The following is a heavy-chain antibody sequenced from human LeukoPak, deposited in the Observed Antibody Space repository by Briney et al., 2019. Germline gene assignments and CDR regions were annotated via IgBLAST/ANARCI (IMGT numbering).Heavy chain of an antibody. J-gene: IGHJ6*03. Sequence: GGSLRLSCAASGFTFSSYEMNWVRQAPGKGLEGVSYISSSGSTIYYADSVKGRFTISRDNSKNTLYLQMNSLRAEDTAVYYCAKDGGGGSKDYYYMGVWGKGTTVTISS. D-gene: IGHD2-15*01. CDR1: GFTFSSYE. V-gene: IGHV3-48*03. CDR2: ISSSGSTI. CDR3: AKDGGGGSKDYYYMGV.